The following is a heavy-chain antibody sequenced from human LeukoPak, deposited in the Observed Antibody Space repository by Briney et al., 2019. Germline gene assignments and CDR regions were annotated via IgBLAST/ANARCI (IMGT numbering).Heavy chain of an antibody. CDR2: VYYSGDT. J-gene: IGHJ4*02. CDR3: ARHPFATPFDY. Sequence: SETLSLTCTVSGGSISSGGYYWSWIRQHPGKGLEWIGYVYYSGDTNYNPSLKSRVTMSLDTSKNQVSLRLSSVTAADTAVYYCARHPFATPFDYWGRGTLLTVSS. V-gene: IGHV4-61*08. D-gene: IGHD2-15*01. CDR1: GGSISSGGYY.